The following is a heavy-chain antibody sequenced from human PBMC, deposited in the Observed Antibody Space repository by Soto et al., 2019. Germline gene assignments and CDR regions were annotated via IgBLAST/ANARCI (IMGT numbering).Heavy chain of an antibody. CDR3: ARDHSNEDVWGSSASINFDK. CDR2: ISYDGSNK. J-gene: IGHJ4*02. CDR1: GFTFSSYA. D-gene: IGHD3-16*01. Sequence: EGSLRLSCSASGFTFSSYAMHWVRQAPGKGLEWVAVISYDGSNKYYADSVKGRFTISRDNSKNTLYLQMNSLRAEDTAVYYCARDHSNEDVWGSSASINFDKWGQETLVTISS. V-gene: IGHV3-30-3*01.